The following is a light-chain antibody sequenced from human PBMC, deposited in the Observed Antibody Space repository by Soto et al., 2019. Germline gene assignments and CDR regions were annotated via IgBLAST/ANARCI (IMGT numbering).Light chain of an antibody. V-gene: IGKV3-11*01. J-gene: IGKJ5*01. CDR1: QSVGSS. Sequence: EIVLTQSPATLSLFPGERATLSCRASQSVGSSLAWYQHKNGQAPRLLLYDASNRATGIPARFSGSGSGTDFTLTISILEPEDFAVYYCQHRSNWITFGQGTRLEIE. CDR3: QHRSNWIT. CDR2: DAS.